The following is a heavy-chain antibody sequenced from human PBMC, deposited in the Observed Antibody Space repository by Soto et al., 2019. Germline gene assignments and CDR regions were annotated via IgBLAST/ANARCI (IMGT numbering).Heavy chain of an antibody. CDR3: ARRLRFSLIEGTQYHFDY. V-gene: IGHV2-5*02. CDR2: IYWDDNK. J-gene: IGHJ4*02. D-gene: IGHD3-16*01. CDR1: GFSLSSSGVG. Sequence: QITLKESGPTLVKPTQTLTLTCTFSGFSLSSSGVGVGWIRQPPGKALEWLALIYWDDNKRYSPSLRSSLTIPKDPSQNQVVLTMTNMDPVDTATYFCARRLRFSLIEGTQYHFDYWGQGTLVTVSS.